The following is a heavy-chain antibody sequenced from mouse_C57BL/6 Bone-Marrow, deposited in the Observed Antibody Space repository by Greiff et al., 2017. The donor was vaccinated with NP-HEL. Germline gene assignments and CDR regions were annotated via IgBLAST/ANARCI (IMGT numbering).Heavy chain of an antibody. Sequence: QVQLQQPGAELVKPGASVKVSCKASGYTFTSYWMHWVKQRPGQGLEWIGRIHPSDSDTNYNQKFKGKATLTVDKSSSTAYTQLSSLTSEDSAVYYCAIWSFYYAMDYWGQGTSVTVSS. CDR2: IHPSDSDT. J-gene: IGHJ4*01. CDR3: AIWSFYYAMDY. CDR1: GYTFTSYW. V-gene: IGHV1-74*01.